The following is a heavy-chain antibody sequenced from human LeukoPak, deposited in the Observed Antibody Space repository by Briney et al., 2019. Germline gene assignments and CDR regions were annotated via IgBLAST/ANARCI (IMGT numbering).Heavy chain of an antibody. Sequence: ASVKVSCKASGYTFTSYGISWVRQAPGQGLEWMGWISAYNGNTNYAQELQGRVTMTTDTSTSTAYMELRSLRSDDTAVYYCAREGGIAAAGTENFALAFDIWGQGTMVTVSS. CDR3: AREGGIAAAGTENFALAFDI. D-gene: IGHD6-13*01. CDR1: GYTFTSYG. CDR2: ISAYNGNT. V-gene: IGHV1-18*01. J-gene: IGHJ3*02.